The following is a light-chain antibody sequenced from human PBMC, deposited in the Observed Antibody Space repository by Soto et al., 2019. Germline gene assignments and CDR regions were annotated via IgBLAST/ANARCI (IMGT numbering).Light chain of an antibody. CDR3: QQYNSYPRT. V-gene: IGKV1-5*01. Sequence: DSRMTQSPSTLSASVGGRVTITCRASQSINSWLAWYQQKPGKAPKVLIFDASTLGSGAPTRFSGSGFGTEFTLTISSLQPGDFATYYCQQYNSYPRTFGQGTKVDIK. CDR2: DAS. CDR1: QSINSW. J-gene: IGKJ1*01.